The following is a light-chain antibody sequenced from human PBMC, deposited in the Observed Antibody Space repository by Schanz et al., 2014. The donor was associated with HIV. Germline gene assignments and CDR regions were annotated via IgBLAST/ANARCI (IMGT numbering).Light chain of an antibody. CDR2: SNN. V-gene: IGLV1-44*01. J-gene: IGLJ1*01. CDR1: SSNIGNNP. CDR3: QSYDSSLSGYV. Sequence: QSVLTQPPSASGTPGQRVTISCSGSSSNIGNNPVNWYQQLPGTAPKLLMSSNNQRPSGVPDRFSGSKSGTSASLTVSGLQAEDEADYYCQSYDSSLSGYVFGTGTKLTVL.